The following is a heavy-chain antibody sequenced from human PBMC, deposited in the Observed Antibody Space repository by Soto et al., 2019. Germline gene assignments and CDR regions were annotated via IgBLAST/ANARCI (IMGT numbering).Heavy chain of an antibody. Sequence: QVQLVQSGAEVKKPGASVKVSCKASGYTFTSYYMHWVRQAPGHGLEWMGIINPSGGSTSYAQKFQGGVPLTRDTSTSTVYMELSSLRSEDPAVYYCAREGSGYCTNGVCYLSDPEGYGMDVWGQGTTVTVSS. V-gene: IGHV1-46*01. D-gene: IGHD2-8*01. J-gene: IGHJ6*02. CDR3: AREGSGYCTNGVCYLSDPEGYGMDV. CDR1: GYTFTSYY. CDR2: INPSGGST.